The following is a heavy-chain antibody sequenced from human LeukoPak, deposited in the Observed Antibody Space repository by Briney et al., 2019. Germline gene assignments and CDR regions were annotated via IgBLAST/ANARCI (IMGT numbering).Heavy chain of an antibody. CDR1: GFTFSNYA. CDR3: ARDRDTAMGL. V-gene: IGHV3-30-3*01. J-gene: IGHJ4*02. D-gene: IGHD5-18*01. CDR2: ISYDGNDK. Sequence: GGSLRLSCAASGFTFSNYAMHWVRQAPGMGLEWVAIISYDGNDKYYTDSVKGRFTISRDKSKNTLYLQMNSLRAEDTAVYYCARDRDTAMGLWGQGTLVTVSS.